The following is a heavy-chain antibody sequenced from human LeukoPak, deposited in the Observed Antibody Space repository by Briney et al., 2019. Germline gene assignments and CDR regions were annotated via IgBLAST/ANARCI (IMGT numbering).Heavy chain of an antibody. CDR2: IYYSGST. J-gene: IGHJ2*01. D-gene: IGHD4-17*01. CDR3: AGSPPTTVTTSRYWYFDL. V-gene: IGHV4-59*01. CDR1: GGSISSYY. Sequence: SETLSLTCTVSGGSISSYYWSWLRQPPGKGLEGIGYIYYSGSTNYNPSLKSRVTISVDTSKNQFSLKLSSVTAADTAVYYCAGSPPTTVTTSRYWYFDLWGRGTLVTVSS.